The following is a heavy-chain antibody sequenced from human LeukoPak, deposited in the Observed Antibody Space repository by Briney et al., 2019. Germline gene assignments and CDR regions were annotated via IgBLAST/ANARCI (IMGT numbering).Heavy chain of an antibody. CDR2: ISYDGSDK. D-gene: IGHD2-15*01. Sequence: GGSLRLSCAASGFTFSSYGMHWVRQAPGKGLEWVAVISYDGSDKFYADSVKGRLTISRDNSKSTLYLHMNSLRAEDTAVYYFARMVAGYGSSPWGQGTLVTVSS. CDR3: ARMVAGYGSSP. J-gene: IGHJ5*02. CDR1: GFTFSSYG. V-gene: IGHV3-30*03.